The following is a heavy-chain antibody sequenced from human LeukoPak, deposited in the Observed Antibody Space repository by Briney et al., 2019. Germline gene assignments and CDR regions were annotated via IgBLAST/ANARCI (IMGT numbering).Heavy chain of an antibody. J-gene: IGHJ6*02. CDR2: IIPILGIA. V-gene: IGHV1-69*04. Sequence: ASVKVSCKASGGTFSSYTISWERQAPGQGLEWMGRIIPILGIANYAQKFQGRVTITADKSTSTAYMELSSLRSEDTAVYYCARDLGSYYGMDVWGQGTTVTVSS. D-gene: IGHD6-25*01. CDR1: GGTFSSYT. CDR3: ARDLGSYYGMDV.